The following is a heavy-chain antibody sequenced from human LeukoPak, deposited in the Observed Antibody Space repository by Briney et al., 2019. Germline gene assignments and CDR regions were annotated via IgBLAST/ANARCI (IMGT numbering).Heavy chain of an antibody. V-gene: IGHV3-23*01. Sequence: PGGSLRLSCAASGFTFSSYAMGWVRQAPGKGLEWVSAISGSGGSTYYADSVKGRFTISRDNSKNTLYLQMNSLRAEDTAVYYCAKDYDSSGNNWFDPWGQGTLVTVSS. CDR2: ISGSGGST. J-gene: IGHJ5*02. CDR1: GFTFSSYA. CDR3: AKDYDSSGNNWFDP. D-gene: IGHD3-22*01.